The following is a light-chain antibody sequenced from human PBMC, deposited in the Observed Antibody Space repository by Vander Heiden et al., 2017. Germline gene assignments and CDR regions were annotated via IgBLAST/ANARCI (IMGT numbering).Light chain of an antibody. CDR2: AAS. V-gene: IGKV1-39*01. J-gene: IGKJ1*01. CDR3: QQSYSTPPWT. Sequence: GDRVTITCRASQSISSYLNWYQQQPGKAPKLLIYAASSLQSGVPSRCSGSGAWTDVTLTISSLQPEDVATYYCQQSYSTPPWTFGQGTKVEIK. CDR1: QSISSY.